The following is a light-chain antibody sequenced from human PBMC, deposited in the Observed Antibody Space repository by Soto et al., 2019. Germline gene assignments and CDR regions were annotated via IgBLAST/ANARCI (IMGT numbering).Light chain of an antibody. V-gene: IGLV2-14*01. CDR2: EVG. J-gene: IGLJ1*01. Sequence: QSALTQPASVSGSPGQSITISCTGTSSDIGGYNYVSWYQQHPGKAPKLMIYEVGNRPSGVSNRFSGSKSGNTASLTISGLQAEDEADYYCQSYDSSLTGVFGTGTKLTVL. CDR3: QSYDSSLTGV. CDR1: SSDIGGYNY.